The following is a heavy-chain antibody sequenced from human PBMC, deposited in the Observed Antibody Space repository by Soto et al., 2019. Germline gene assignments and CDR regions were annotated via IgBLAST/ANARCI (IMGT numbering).Heavy chain of an antibody. CDR3: ARLDSSGIGIDY. Sequence: PGESLKISCQSSGYTFSNFWIGWVRQLPGKGLEWMGIIYPGDHETRYSPSFHGKVTISADRSINTAYLQWNSLEASDTAMYYCARLDSSGIGIDYWGQGTLVTVSS. D-gene: IGHD3-22*01. V-gene: IGHV5-51*01. CDR1: GYTFSNFW. J-gene: IGHJ4*02. CDR2: IYPGDHET.